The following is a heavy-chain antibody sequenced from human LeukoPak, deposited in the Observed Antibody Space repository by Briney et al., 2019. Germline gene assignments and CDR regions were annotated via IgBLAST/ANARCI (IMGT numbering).Heavy chain of an antibody. CDR1: GGSFSGYY. J-gene: IGHJ6*02. CDR2: INHSGST. D-gene: IGHD6-6*01. Sequence: ETLSLTCAVFGGSFSGYYWSWIRQPPGKGLEWIGEINHSGSTNYNPSLKSRVTISVDTSKNQFSLKLSSVTAADTAVYYCARRPRPKYGMDVWGQGTTVTVSS. CDR3: ARRPRPKYGMDV. V-gene: IGHV4-34*01.